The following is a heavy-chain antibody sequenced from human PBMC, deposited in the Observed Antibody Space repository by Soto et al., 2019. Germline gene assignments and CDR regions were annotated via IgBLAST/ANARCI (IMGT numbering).Heavy chain of an antibody. D-gene: IGHD1-1*01. CDR2: ISYEGSNT. Sequence: GGSLRLSCVASGFTFDSYGIHWVRQDPGKGLQWVALISYEGSNTYYADSVRGRFTISRDNSKNTLYLQMNTLRPEDTGLYYCARVTPGNNLYYFSGLDFWGQGTSVTVSS. CDR1: GFTFDSYG. CDR3: ARVTPGNNLYYFSGLDF. J-gene: IGHJ6*02. V-gene: IGHV3-30-3*01.